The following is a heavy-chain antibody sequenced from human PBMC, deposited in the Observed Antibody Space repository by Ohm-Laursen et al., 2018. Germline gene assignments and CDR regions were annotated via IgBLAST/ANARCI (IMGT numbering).Heavy chain of an antibody. J-gene: IGHJ6*02. CDR1: GFTFSSYA. CDR2: IYSGGST. V-gene: IGHV3-53*01. CDR3: AWSGSSARYYYCGTDV. D-gene: IGHD1-26*01. Sequence: SLRLSCAASGFTFSSYAMSWVRQAPGKGLEWVSVIYSGGSTSYADSVKGRFTISRDKSKNTLYLQMNSLRAEDTAVYYCAWSGSSARYYYCGTDVWGQGTTVTVSS.